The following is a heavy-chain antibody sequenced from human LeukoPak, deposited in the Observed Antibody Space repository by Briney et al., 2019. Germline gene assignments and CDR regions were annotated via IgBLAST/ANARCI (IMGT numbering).Heavy chain of an antibody. CDR1: GDSVSSNSGA. Sequence: SQTLSLTCAISGDSVSSNSGAWSRIRQSPSRGLEWLGRTYYRSKWYNDYALSVKSRITINPDTSKNQFSLQLNSVTPEDTAVYYCARGPGAIDPALYCSSTSCYTPFDYWGQGTLVTVSS. CDR3: ARGPGAIDPALYCSSTSCYTPFDY. CDR2: TYYRSKWYN. D-gene: IGHD2-2*02. J-gene: IGHJ4*02. V-gene: IGHV6-1*01.